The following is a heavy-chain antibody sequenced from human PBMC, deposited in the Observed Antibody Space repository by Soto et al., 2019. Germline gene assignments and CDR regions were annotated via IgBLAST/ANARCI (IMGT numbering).Heavy chain of an antibody. CDR3: ARDHEYKGARLLSYYYYYYLDV. V-gene: IGHV4-4*02. CDR2: IYHTGTT. D-gene: IGHD6-6*01. Sequence: QVQLQESGPGLVKPSGTLSLTCAVSSGSISSSNWWCWVRQPPGKGLEWIGEIYHTGTTNSNPSLNNRFIISVDKSKNQFSLKLRSVTDADTAVYYCARDHEYKGARLLSYYYYYYLDVWCKGTTVTVSS. CDR1: SGSISSSNW. J-gene: IGHJ6*03.